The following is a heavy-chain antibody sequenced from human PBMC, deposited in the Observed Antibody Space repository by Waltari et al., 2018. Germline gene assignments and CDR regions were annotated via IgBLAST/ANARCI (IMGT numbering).Heavy chain of an antibody. CDR3: AHKGYGDYWSPFDY. CDR1: GFSLSTSGVG. D-gene: IGHD4-17*01. Sequence: QITLKESGPTLVKPTQTLTLTCTFSGFSLSTSGVGVGWTRQPPGKALEWLALIYWDDDKRYSPSLKSRLTITKDTSKNQVVLTMTNMDPVDTATYYCAHKGYGDYWSPFDYWGQGTLVTVSS. J-gene: IGHJ4*02. CDR2: IYWDDDK. V-gene: IGHV2-5*02.